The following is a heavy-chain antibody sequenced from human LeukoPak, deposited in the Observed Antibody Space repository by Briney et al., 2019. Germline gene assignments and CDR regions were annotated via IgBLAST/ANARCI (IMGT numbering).Heavy chain of an antibody. CDR2: MNPNSGNT. V-gene: IGHV1-8*03. D-gene: IGHD3-3*01. J-gene: IGHJ4*02. CDR3: ARDLYDFWSGGVVRGSFDY. CDR1: GYTFTSYD. Sequence: VASVKVSCKASGYTFTSYDINWVRQATGQGLEWMGWMNPNSGNTGYAQKFQGRVTITRNTSISTAYMELSSLRSEDTAVYYCARDLYDFWSGGVVRGSFDYWGQGTLVTVSS.